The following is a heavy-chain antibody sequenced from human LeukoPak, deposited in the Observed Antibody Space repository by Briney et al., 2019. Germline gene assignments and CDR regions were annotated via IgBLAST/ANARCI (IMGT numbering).Heavy chain of an antibody. Sequence: PGGSLRLSCAASGFTFSSYSMNWVRQAPGKGLEWVSSISSSSSYIYYADSVKGRFTLSRDNAQNSLYLQMNSLRAEDTAVYYCARAPYYYGSGSYPWGQGTLVTVSS. CDR2: ISSSSSYI. V-gene: IGHV3-21*01. CDR1: GFTFSSYS. D-gene: IGHD3-10*01. J-gene: IGHJ5*02. CDR3: ARAPYYYGSGSYP.